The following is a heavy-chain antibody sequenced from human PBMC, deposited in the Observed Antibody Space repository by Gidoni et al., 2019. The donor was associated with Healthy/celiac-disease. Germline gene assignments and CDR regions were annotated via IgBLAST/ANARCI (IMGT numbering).Heavy chain of an antibody. J-gene: IGHJ4*02. CDR3: ARSDGGSSSWYNY. Sequence: EVQLVESGGGLVKPGGSLRLSCAASGFTFSSYSMNWVRQAPGKGLEWVSAISSSSSYIYYADSVKGRFTISRDNAKNSLYLQMNSLRAEDTAVYYCARSDGGSSSWYNYWGQGTLVTVSS. V-gene: IGHV3-21*01. CDR1: GFTFSSYS. D-gene: IGHD6-13*01. CDR2: ISSSSSYI.